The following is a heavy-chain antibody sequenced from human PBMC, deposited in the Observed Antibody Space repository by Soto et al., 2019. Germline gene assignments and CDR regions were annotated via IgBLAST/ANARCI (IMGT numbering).Heavy chain of an antibody. CDR2: IGTAGDT. J-gene: IGHJ6*02. Sequence: GGSLRLSCAASGFTFSSYDMHWVRQATGKGLEWVSAIGTAGDTYYPGSVKGRFTISRENAKNSLYLQMNSLRAEDTAVFYFARLYPDGDSPYHYNGMDVWGQGTTVTVSS. CDR1: GFTFSSYD. D-gene: IGHD4-17*01. V-gene: IGHV3-13*01. CDR3: ARLYPDGDSPYHYNGMDV.